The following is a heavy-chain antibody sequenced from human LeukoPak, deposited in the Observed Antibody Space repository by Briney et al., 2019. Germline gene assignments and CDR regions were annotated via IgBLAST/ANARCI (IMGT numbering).Heavy chain of an antibody. CDR2: IYYSGST. V-gene: IGHV4-39*07. J-gene: IGHJ4*02. CDR1: GGSISSSSYY. Sequence: SETLSLTCTVSGGSISSSSYYWGWIRQAPGKGLEWIGSIYYSGSTYNNPSLKSRVTISVDTSKNQFSLKLSSVTAADTAVYYCARDIGGMTTEYYFDYWGQGALVTVSS. CDR3: ARDIGGMTTEYYFDY. D-gene: IGHD4-11*01.